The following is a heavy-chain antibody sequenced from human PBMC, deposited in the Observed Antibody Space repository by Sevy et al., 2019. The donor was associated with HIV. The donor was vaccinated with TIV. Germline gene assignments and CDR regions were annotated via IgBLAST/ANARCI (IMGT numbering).Heavy chain of an antibody. CDR3: AKCLRRYRLWFRELPTPPDS. D-gene: IGHD3-10*01. CDR2: ISYDGSNK. CDR1: GFTFINYG. J-gene: IGHJ4*02. Sequence: GGSLRLSCAASGFTFINYGMHWVRQAPGKGLEWVAVISYDGSNKYYADSVKGRFTITRDNSKNTLYLQMSSLTAEDTAVYFCAKCLRRYRLWFRELPTPPDSWGQGTLVTVSS. V-gene: IGHV3-30*18.